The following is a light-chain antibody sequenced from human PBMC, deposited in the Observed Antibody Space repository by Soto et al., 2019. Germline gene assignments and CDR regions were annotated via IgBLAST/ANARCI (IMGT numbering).Light chain of an antibody. J-gene: IGLJ2*01. CDR2: EGS. CDR1: SSDVGSYNL. Sequence: QSALTQPASVSGSPGQSITISCTGTSSDVGSYNLVSWYQQHPGKAPKLMIYEGSKRPSGVSNPFSGSKSGNTASLTISGLQAEDEADYYCCSYAGSVVFVGGTKVTVL. CDR3: CSYAGSVV. V-gene: IGLV2-23*01.